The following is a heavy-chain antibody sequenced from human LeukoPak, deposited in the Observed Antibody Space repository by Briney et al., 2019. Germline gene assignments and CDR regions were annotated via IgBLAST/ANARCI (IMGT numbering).Heavy chain of an antibody. D-gene: IGHD1-26*01. V-gene: IGHV3-21*01. J-gene: IGHJ4*02. Sequence: GGSLRLSCAASGFTVSSNYMSWVRQAPGKGLEWVSSISGNSYWIYYAGPVKDRFTISRDNARNSLYLEMERLSADDTAVYYCARGSILGATGYDWGQGTLVAVSS. CDR2: ISGNSYWI. CDR3: ARGSILGATGYD. CDR1: GFTVSSNY.